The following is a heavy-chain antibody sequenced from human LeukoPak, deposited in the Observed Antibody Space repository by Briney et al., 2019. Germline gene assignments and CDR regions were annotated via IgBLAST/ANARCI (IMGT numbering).Heavy chain of an antibody. CDR1: GYTFTGYY. J-gene: IGHJ4*02. D-gene: IGHD2-15*01. CDR2: INPNSGDT. V-gene: IGHV1-2*02. Sequence: ASVKVSCKASGYTFTGYYMHWVRQAPGQGLEWMGWINPNSGDTHYAQKFQGRVTMTRDTSINTAYMELSRLRSGDTAVYYCARDQAFVYCSGGTCYDDYWGQGSLVTVSS. CDR3: ARDQAFVYCSGGTCYDDY.